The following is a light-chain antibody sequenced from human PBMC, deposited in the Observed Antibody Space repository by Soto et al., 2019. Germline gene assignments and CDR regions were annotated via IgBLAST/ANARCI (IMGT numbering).Light chain of an antibody. CDR2: AAS. J-gene: IGKJ4*01. CDR3: QQGYSTPLT. V-gene: IGKV1-39*01. Sequence: DIQMTQSPSSLSASVGDRVTITCRASQSISSYLNWYQQKPGKAPKPLIYAASSLQSGVPSRFSGSGSGTDFTLTIGSLQPEDFATYYCQQGYSTPLTFGGGTKVDIK. CDR1: QSISSY.